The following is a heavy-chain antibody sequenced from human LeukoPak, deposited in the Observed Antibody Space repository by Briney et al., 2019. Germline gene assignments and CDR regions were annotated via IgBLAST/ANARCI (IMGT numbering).Heavy chain of an antibody. CDR3: AKRGYYDSSGYYSYYFDY. Sequence: SETLSLTCAVYGGSFSGYYWSLIRQPPGRGLEWIGEINHSGSTNYNPSLKSRVTISVDTSKNQFSLKLSSVTAADTAVYYCAKRGYYDSSGYYSYYFDYWGQGTLVTVSS. V-gene: IGHV4-34*01. CDR1: GGSFSGYY. D-gene: IGHD3-22*01. J-gene: IGHJ4*02. CDR2: INHSGST.